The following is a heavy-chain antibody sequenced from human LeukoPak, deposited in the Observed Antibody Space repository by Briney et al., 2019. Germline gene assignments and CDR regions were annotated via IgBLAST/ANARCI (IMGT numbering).Heavy chain of an antibody. CDR3: ATKQWLAPPPDS. CDR1: GFTFSKYW. D-gene: IGHD6-19*01. Sequence: GGSLRLSCAASGFTFSKYWMLWVRHAPGKGLESVSRINADGTVTTYADSVKGRFTISRDNADNTLFLQMNSVRDEDTAVYYCATKQWLAPPPDSWGQGTPVTVSS. V-gene: IGHV3-74*01. J-gene: IGHJ4*02. CDR2: INADGTVT.